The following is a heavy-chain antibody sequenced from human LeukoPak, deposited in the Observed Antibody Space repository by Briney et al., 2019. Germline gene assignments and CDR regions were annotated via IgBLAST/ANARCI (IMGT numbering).Heavy chain of an antibody. Sequence: GESLQISCQGSGYSFTSYWIGWVRQMPGKGLEWMGIIYPGDSDTRYSPSFQGQVTISADKSISTAYLQWSSLKASDTAMYYCASTTGPRSRWFDPWGQGTLVTVSS. CDR2: IYPGDSDT. V-gene: IGHV5-51*01. CDR1: GYSFTSYW. J-gene: IGHJ5*02. D-gene: IGHD1-14*01. CDR3: ASTTGPRSRWFDP.